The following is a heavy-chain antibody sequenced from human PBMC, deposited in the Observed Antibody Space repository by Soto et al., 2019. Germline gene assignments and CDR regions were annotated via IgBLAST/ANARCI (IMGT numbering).Heavy chain of an antibody. V-gene: IGHV3-74*01. D-gene: IGHD3-10*01. CDR1: GVTFSNYW. CDR2: IKGDVSSM. Sequence: EVQLVESVGGLVQAGESLRLSCEASGVTFSNYWMHWVRQVPGKGLVWVSRIKGDVSSMNYADSVKGRFTISRDNAKNTVFLQMDSLGAEDTAVYYCARGIPGHYGFDVWGQGTMGTVYS. J-gene: IGHJ3*01. CDR3: ARGIPGHYGFDV.